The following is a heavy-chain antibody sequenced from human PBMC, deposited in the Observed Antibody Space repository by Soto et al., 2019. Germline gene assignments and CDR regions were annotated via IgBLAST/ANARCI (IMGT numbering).Heavy chain of an antibody. V-gene: IGHV1-69*01. Sequence: QVQLVQSGAQVKKPGSSVKVSCKASGGTFRNYGITWVRQASGQGLEWLGGIVPIFVSINFAQKFRGRLTITPDESTSTVHLELTSLTSADTAVYYCASRERVDAFDVWGQGTVVTVSS. CDR2: IVPIFVSI. CDR3: ASRERVDAFDV. J-gene: IGHJ3*01. CDR1: GGTFRNYG. D-gene: IGHD1-26*01.